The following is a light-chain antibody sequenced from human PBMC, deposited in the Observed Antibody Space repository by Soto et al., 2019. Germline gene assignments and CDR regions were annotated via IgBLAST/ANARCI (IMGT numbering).Light chain of an antibody. CDR1: QDISDW. CDR3: QQANSFPLT. CDR2: GVS. J-gene: IGKJ4*01. V-gene: IGKV1-12*01. Sequence: DIQMTQSPSSVSASVGDRVTITCRASQDISDWLAWYQQKPGKAPKLLMSGVSRLQSGVPGRFSGSGSGTDFTLTISTLQPEDFATYYCQQANSFPLTFGGGTKVEVK.